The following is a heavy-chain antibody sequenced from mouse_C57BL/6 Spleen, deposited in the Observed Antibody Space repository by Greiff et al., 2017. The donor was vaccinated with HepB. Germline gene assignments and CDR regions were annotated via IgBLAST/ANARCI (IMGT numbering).Heavy chain of an antibody. Sequence: QVQLQQSGPELVKPGASVKISCKASGYAFSSSWMNWVKQRPGKGLEWIGRIYPGDGDTNYNGKFKGKATLTADKSSSTAYMQLSSLTSEDSAVYFCAGGLYAMDYWGQGASVTVSS. D-gene: IGHD3-1*01. J-gene: IGHJ4*01. CDR1: GYAFSSSW. CDR2: IYPGDGDT. CDR3: AGGLYAMDY. V-gene: IGHV1-82*01.